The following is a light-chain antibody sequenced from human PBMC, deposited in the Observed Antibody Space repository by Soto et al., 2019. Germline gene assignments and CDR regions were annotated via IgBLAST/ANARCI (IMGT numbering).Light chain of an antibody. V-gene: IGLV1-44*01. Sequence: QSVLTQPPSASGTPGQRVTISCSGSISNIGSNTVNWYQQLPGTAPKLLISSNNQRPSGVPDRFSGSKSGTSASLAISGLQSEDEADYYCAAWDDSLNGWVFGGGTQLTVL. CDR3: AAWDDSLNGWV. CDR1: ISNIGSNT. CDR2: SNN. J-gene: IGLJ3*02.